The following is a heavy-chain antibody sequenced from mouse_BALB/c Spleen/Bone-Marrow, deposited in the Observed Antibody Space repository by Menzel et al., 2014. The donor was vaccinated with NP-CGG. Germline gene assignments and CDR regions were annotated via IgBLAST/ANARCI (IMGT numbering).Heavy chain of an antibody. Sequence: EVKLQESGAELVKPGASVKLSCTASGFNIKDTYMHWVKQRPEQGLEWIGRIDPACGNTKFDPKFQGKATIASDTSSNTAYQQLSSITTEDTAVYYCAAYYYVSSYGFAYWGQGTLVTVSA. D-gene: IGHD1-1*01. V-gene: IGHV14-3*02. J-gene: IGHJ3*01. CDR1: GFNIKDTY. CDR3: AAYYYVSSYGFAY. CDR2: IDPACGNT.